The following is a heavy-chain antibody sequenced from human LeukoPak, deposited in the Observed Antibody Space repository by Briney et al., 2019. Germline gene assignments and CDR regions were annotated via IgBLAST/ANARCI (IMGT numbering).Heavy chain of an antibody. CDR1: GFTFSSYA. V-gene: IGHV3-30-3*01. J-gene: IGHJ4*02. Sequence: GRSLRLSCAVSGFTFSSYAMHWVRQAPDKGLEWVAVISYDGSNKYYADSVKGRFTISRDNSKNTLYLQMNSLRAEDTAVYYCARGASVAVAGTFLGYLGQGTLVTVSS. D-gene: IGHD6-19*01. CDR2: ISYDGSNK. CDR3: ARGASVAVAGTFLGY.